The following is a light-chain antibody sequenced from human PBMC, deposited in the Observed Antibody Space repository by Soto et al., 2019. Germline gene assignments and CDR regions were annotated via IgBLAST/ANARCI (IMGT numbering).Light chain of an antibody. CDR1: QGISSY. CDR3: LQDYNYPLT. Sequence: AIQFTQSQSSLSASVGYSVPITRRASQGISSYLAWYQQKPGKAPKLLIYAASTLQSGVPSRFSGSGSGTDFTLTISSLQTEDFATYYCLQDYNYPLTFGGGTKVEIK. J-gene: IGKJ4*01. V-gene: IGKV1-6*01. CDR2: AAS.